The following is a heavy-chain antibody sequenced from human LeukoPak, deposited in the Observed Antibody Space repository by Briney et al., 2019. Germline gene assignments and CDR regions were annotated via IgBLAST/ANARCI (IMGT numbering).Heavy chain of an antibody. D-gene: IGHD3-10*01. CDR1: GFTFSTYG. CDR3: VKHSLYYYGSGTYFDY. J-gene: IGHJ4*02. V-gene: IGHV3-23*01. CDR2: ISYSDDST. Sequence: PGGSLRLACAASGFTFSTYGTGWVRQAPGEVLEWVSSISYSDDSTYYAETVKGRFTISRDNSKNTVYMQMNSQRAEDTAVYYCVKHSLYYYGSGTYFDYWGQGTLVTVSS.